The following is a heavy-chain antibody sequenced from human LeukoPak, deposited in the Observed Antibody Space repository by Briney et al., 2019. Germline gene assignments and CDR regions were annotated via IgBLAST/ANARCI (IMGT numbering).Heavy chain of an antibody. J-gene: IGHJ6*02. CDR2: MNPNSGNT. CDR3: ARGGYCSSTSCRPYYYYYGMDV. CDR1: GYTFTSYD. Sequence: ASVKVSCKASGYTFTSYDINWVRQATGQGLEWMGWMNPNSGNTGYAQKFQGRVTMTRNTSISTAYMELSSLRSEDTAVYYCARGGYCSSTSCRPYYYYYGMDVWDQGTTVTVSS. D-gene: IGHD2-2*01. V-gene: IGHV1-8*01.